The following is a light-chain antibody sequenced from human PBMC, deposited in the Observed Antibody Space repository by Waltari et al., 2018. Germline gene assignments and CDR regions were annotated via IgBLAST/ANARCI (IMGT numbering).Light chain of an antibody. V-gene: IGKV1-39*01. CDR2: AAS. J-gene: IGKJ2*01. CDR1: QSISNY. CDR3: QQSYSTPRT. Sequence: DIQMIQSPSSLSASIGDRVTITCRASQSISNYLNWYQQKPGKAPKILIYAASNLQSGVPSRFSGSGSGTDFTLTIRSLQPEDFATYYCQQSYSTPRTFGQGTKLEIK.